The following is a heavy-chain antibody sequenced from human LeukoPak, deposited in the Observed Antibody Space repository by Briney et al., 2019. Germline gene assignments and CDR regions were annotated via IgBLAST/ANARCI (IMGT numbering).Heavy chain of an antibody. J-gene: IGHJ4*02. D-gene: IGHD4-17*01. CDR3: ARLSVTTSYYFDY. CDR1: GFTFSNYG. V-gene: IGHV3-48*04. Sequence: PGGSLRLSCAASGFTFSNYGMSWFRQAPGKGLEWVSYISSSGSTIYYADSVKGRFTISRDNAKNSLYLQMNSLRAEDTAVYYCARLSVTTSYYFDYWGQGTLVTVSS. CDR2: ISSSGSTI.